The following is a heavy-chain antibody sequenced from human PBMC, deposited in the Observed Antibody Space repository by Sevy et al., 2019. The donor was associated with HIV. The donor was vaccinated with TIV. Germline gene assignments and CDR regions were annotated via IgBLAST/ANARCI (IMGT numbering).Heavy chain of an antibody. V-gene: IGHV1-24*01. CDR1: GYTLTELS. D-gene: IGHD4-4*01. Sequence: ASVKVSCKVSGYTLTELSMHWVRQAPGKWLEWMGGFDPEDGETIYAQKFQGRVTMTEDTSTDTAYMELSSLRSEDTAVYYCATGPPENDYSNFYYGMDVWGQGTTVTVSS. CDR3: ATGPPENDYSNFYYGMDV. CDR2: FDPEDGET. J-gene: IGHJ6*02.